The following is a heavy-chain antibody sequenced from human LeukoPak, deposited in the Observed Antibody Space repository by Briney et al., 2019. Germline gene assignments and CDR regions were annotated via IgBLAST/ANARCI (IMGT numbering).Heavy chain of an antibody. CDR2: LSYDGSNK. V-gene: IGHV3-30-3*01. CDR3: ARGHARTYYGDSPDFDY. J-gene: IGHJ4*02. CDR1: GFTPSSNA. Sequence: GGSLRLSCAAPGFTPSSNAMHWAPQAPGKGLEGGAVLSYDGSNKYYADSVKGRFTISRDNSKNTLYLQMNSLRAEDTAVYYCARGHARTYYGDSPDFDYWGQGTLVTVSS. D-gene: IGHD4-17*01.